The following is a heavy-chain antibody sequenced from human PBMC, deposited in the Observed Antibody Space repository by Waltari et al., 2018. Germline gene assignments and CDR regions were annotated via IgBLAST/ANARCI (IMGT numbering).Heavy chain of an antibody. J-gene: IGHJ4*02. Sequence: QVQLQQWGAGLLKPSEPLSLTCAVYGGSFSVYYGGWLRQPPGKGLEWIGEINHSGSTNYNPSLKSRVTISVDTSKNQFSLKLSSVTAADTAVYYCARGAIRFDYWGQGTLVTVSS. CDR2: INHSGST. CDR1: GGSFSVYY. V-gene: IGHV4-34*01. CDR3: ARGAIRFDY. D-gene: IGHD2-2*02.